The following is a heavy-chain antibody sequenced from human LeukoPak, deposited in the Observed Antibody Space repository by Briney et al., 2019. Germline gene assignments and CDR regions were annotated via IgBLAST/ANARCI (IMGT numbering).Heavy chain of an antibody. Sequence: PGGSLRLSCVASGFTFNSFAMHWVRQAPGKGLEWVAVISYDGSKRYYADSGKGRFTISRDNSKNATYLEMNSMRVEDTAIYYCTRGHYPGIARGGACNFWGQGTMVTVSS. V-gene: IGHV3-30-3*01. D-gene: IGHD2/OR15-2a*01. CDR3: TRGHYPGIARGGACNF. J-gene: IGHJ3*01. CDR2: ISYDGSKR. CDR1: GFTFNSFA.